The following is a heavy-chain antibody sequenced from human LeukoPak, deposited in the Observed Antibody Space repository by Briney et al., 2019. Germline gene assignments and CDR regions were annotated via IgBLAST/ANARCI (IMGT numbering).Heavy chain of an antibody. Sequence: SETLSLTCTVSGDSISSYYWSWIRRPPGKGLEWIGYIYYSGSTNYSPSLKSRVTISVDTSKNQFSLKLSSVTAADTAVYYCARSERIIMILGGAFDIWGQGTVVTVSS. CDR3: ARSERIIMILGGAFDI. J-gene: IGHJ3*02. CDR1: GDSISSYY. CDR2: IYYSGST. V-gene: IGHV4-59*08. D-gene: IGHD3-22*01.